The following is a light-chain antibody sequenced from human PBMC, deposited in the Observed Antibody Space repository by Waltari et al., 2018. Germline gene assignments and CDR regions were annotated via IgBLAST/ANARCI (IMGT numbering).Light chain of an antibody. V-gene: IGLV3-21*04. CDR3: QVWHADIDPGV. Sequence: SYVLTQPPSVSVAPGETASITCGGANIGSYSVHWYQQKPGQAPVLVIFYDSYRPSGIPARFSGSNSGNTATLTITSVEAGDEARYYCQVWHADIDPGVFGTGTEVTVL. CDR2: YDS. J-gene: IGLJ1*01. CDR1: NIGSYS.